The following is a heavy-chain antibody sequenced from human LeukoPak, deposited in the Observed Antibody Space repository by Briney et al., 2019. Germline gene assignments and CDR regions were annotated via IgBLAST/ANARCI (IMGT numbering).Heavy chain of an antibody. J-gene: IGHJ6*03. D-gene: IGHD6-13*01. CDR2: IYYSGST. CDR1: GGSISSSSYY. CDR3: ARRGEAAAGFRRGYYYYMDV. Sequence: SETLSLTCTVSGGSISSSSYYWGWIRQPPGKGLEWIGSIYYSGSTYYNPSLKSRVTISVDTSKNQFSLKLSSVTAADTAVYYCARRGEAAAGFRRGYYYYMDVWGKGTTVTISS. V-gene: IGHV4-39*01.